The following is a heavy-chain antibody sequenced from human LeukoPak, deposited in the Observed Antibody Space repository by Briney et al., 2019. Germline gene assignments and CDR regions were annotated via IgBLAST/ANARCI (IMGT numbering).Heavy chain of an antibody. Sequence: SETLSLTCTVSSGSISSYYWSWIRQPAGKGLEWIGRIYTSGSTNYNPSLKSRVTMSVDTSKNQFSLKLSSVTAADTAVYYCAREGGWELLRTYFDYWGQGTLVTVSS. CDR2: IYTSGST. CDR1: SGSISSYY. CDR3: AREGGWELLRTYFDY. J-gene: IGHJ4*02. V-gene: IGHV4-4*07. D-gene: IGHD1-26*01.